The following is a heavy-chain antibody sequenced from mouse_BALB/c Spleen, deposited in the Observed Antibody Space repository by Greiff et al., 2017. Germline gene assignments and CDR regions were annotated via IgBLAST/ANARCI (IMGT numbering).Heavy chain of an antibody. CDR1: GFTFSSFG. CDR3: ARHGYYGFDY. Sequence: EVQLVESGGGLVQPGGSRKLSCAASGFTFSSFGMHWVRQAPEKGLEWVAYISSGSSTIYYADTVKGRFTISRDNPKNTLFLQMTSLRSEDTAMYYCARHGYYGFDYWGQGTTLTVSS. D-gene: IGHD2-3*01. J-gene: IGHJ2*01. CDR2: ISSGSSTI. V-gene: IGHV5-17*02.